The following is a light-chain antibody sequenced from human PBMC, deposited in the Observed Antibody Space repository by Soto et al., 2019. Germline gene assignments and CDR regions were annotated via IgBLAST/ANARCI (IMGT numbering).Light chain of an antibody. CDR1: QSVSSSY. Sequence: EIALTQSPGSLSLSPGQRATLSCRASQSVSSSYLAWYQQKPGQAPRLLIYGASSRATGIPDRFCGSGSGTDFTLTISRLEPEDSAGYYCQQYGSSPRTFGQGTKVEIK. CDR3: QQYGSSPRT. CDR2: GAS. V-gene: IGKV3-20*01. J-gene: IGKJ1*01.